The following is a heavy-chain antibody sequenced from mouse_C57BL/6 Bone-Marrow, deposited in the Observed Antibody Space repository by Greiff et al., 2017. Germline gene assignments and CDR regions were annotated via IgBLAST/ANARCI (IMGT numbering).Heavy chain of an antibody. D-gene: IGHD1-1*01. J-gene: IGHJ3*01. Sequence: QVQLQQPGAELVRPGSSVKLSCKASGYTFTSYWMDWVKQRPGQGLEWIGNIYPSDSETHYNQKFKDKATLTVDKSSSTAYMQLSSLTSEDSAVYYCARDDGSSAWFAYWGQGTLVTVSA. V-gene: IGHV1-61*01. CDR3: ARDDGSSAWFAY. CDR1: GYTFTSYW. CDR2: IYPSDSET.